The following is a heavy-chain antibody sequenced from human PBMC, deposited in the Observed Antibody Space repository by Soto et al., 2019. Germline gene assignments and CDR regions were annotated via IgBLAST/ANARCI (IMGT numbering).Heavy chain of an antibody. CDR3: ARHRPYSSGWANFGFDY. CDR1: GFTFSDYY. J-gene: IGHJ4*02. CDR2: ISSSGSTI. Sequence: GGSLRLSCAASGFTFSDYYMSWIRQAPGKGLEWVSYISSSGSTIYYADSVKGRFTISRDNAKNSLYLQMNSLRAEDTDVYYCARHRPYSSGWANFGFDYWGQGTLVTVSS. D-gene: IGHD6-19*01. V-gene: IGHV3-11*01.